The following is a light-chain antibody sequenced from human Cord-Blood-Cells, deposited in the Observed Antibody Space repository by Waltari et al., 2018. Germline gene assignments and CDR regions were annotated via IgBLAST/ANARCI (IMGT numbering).Light chain of an antibody. CDR1: QSISSW. CDR2: DGS. V-gene: IGKV1-5*01. CDR3: QQYNSYST. J-gene: IGKJ1*01. Sequence: DIQMTQSPSTLSASVGDRVTITCRASQSISSWLAWYQQKPGKAPKLLIYDGSSLESGVPSRFSGSGSGTEVTLTLSSLQPDDFATYYCQQYNSYSTFGQGTKVEIK.